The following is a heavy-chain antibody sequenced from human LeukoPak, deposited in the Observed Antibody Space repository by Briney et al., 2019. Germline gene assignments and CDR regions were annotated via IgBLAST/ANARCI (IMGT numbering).Heavy chain of an antibody. Sequence: SETLSLTCAVSGGSIISGGYSWSWIRQPPGKGLEWIGYISHSGSTYYNPSLKSRVTISVDRSKHQFSLKLTSVTAADTAVYYCARYSSTWPYWYFDLWGRGTLVTVSS. CDR3: ARYSSTWPYWYFDL. CDR2: ISHSGST. V-gene: IGHV4-30-2*01. CDR1: GGSIISGGYS. J-gene: IGHJ2*01. D-gene: IGHD6-13*01.